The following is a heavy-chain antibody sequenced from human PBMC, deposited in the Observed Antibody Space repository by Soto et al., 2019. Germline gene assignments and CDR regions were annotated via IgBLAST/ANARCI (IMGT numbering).Heavy chain of an antibody. CDR2: INPSGGST. CDR3: AREKRYCSGGRCWDYYYGIDV. D-gene: IGHD2-15*01. V-gene: IGHV1-46*01. CDR1: GYTFTSYY. J-gene: IGHJ6*02. Sequence: ASVKVSCKASGYTFTSYYMHWVRQAPGQGLEWMGIINPSGGSTSYAQKFQGRVTMTRDTSTSTVYMELSSLRSEDTAVYYCAREKRYCSGGRCWDYYYGIDVWGQGPTVTVSS.